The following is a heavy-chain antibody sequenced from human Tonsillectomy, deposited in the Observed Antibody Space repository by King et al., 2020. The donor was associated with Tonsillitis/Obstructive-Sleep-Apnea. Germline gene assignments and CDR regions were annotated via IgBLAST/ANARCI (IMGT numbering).Heavy chain of an antibody. CDR1: GFTFSSYA. Sequence: VQLVESGGGLVQPGGSLRLSCAASGFTFSSYAMSWVRQAPGKGLEWVSSLSNIGGSTYYADSVKGRFTNPRDNSKHTLYLQMNSLRAEDRAVYYCAKGGAYTSSWEDEYYYMDVWGKGTTVTVSS. CDR3: AKGGAYTSSWEDEYYYMDV. V-gene: IGHV3-23*04. J-gene: IGHJ6*03. CDR2: LSNIGGST. D-gene: IGHD6-13*01.